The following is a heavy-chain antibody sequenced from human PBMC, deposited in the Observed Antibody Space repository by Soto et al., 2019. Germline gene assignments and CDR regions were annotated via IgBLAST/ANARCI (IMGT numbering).Heavy chain of an antibody. J-gene: IGHJ5*02. V-gene: IGHV2-5*02. D-gene: IGHD1-1*01. CDR2: IYWDNDR. Sequence: QITLKESGPTLVEPTQTLTLTCSFSGFSLSSSGVGVGWLRQAPGKALECLGIIYWDNDRRYKPSLKKRLTLTPATSKRQVVPTTPCLAHMDTADSYCAPRVPYHPYWDVGWFDTWGQGTLVTVS. CDR1: GFSLSSSGVG. CDR3: APRVPYHPYWDVGWFDT.